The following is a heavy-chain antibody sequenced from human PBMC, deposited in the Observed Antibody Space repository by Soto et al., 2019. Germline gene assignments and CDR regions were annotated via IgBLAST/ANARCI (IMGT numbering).Heavy chain of an antibody. CDR2: IAVGSGYT. CDR1: GFTFTSSA. D-gene: IGHD2-8*01. V-gene: IGHV1-58*01. CDR3: AADATAWQQMVPSDY. J-gene: IGHJ4*02. Sequence: SVKVSCKASGFTFTSSALQWVRQARGQRLEWIGWIAVGSGYTNYAQRFQDRVTLTRDMSTATTYMELSRLTSEDTAIYYCAADATAWQQMVPSDYWGQGTLVTVSS.